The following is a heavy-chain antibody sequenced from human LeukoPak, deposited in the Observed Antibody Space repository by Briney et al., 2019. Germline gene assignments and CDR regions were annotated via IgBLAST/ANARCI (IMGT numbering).Heavy chain of an antibody. Sequence: SETLSLTCTVSGGSISSYYWSWIRQPPGKGLEWIGYIYYSGSTNYNPSLKSRVTISVDTSKNQFSLKLSSVTAADTAVYYCARGVWFGDNWFDPWGQGTLVTVPS. D-gene: IGHD3-10*01. J-gene: IGHJ5*02. CDR1: GGSISSYY. V-gene: IGHV4-59*01. CDR2: IYYSGST. CDR3: ARGVWFGDNWFDP.